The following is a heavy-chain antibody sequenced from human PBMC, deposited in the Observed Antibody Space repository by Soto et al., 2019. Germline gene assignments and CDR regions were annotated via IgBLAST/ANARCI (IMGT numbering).Heavy chain of an antibody. J-gene: IGHJ6*02. CDR3: ARDQDVSNYPGMDV. D-gene: IGHD3-22*01. Sequence: QVQLVQSGAEVKKPGSSVKVSCKASGGTFSSYAISWVRQAPGQGLEWMGGIIPLFGTANYAQEFQGRVTNPADEATSTAYMERSRRRSEDTAGYYWARDQDVSNYPGMDVWGQGTTVTVSS. CDR2: IIPLFGTA. V-gene: IGHV1-69*12. CDR1: GGTFSSYA.